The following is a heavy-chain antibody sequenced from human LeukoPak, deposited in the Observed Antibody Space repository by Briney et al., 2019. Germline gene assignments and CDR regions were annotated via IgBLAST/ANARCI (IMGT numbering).Heavy chain of an antibody. Sequence: SETLSLTCTVSGGSISSYYWSWIRQPAGKGLEWIGRIYTSGSTNYNPSLKSRVTMSVDTPKNQFSLKLSSVTAADTAVYYCARSRITIFGVVFDAFDIWGQGTMVTVSS. CDR1: GGSISSYY. V-gene: IGHV4-4*07. CDR3: ARSRITIFGVVFDAFDI. J-gene: IGHJ3*02. D-gene: IGHD3-3*01. CDR2: IYTSGST.